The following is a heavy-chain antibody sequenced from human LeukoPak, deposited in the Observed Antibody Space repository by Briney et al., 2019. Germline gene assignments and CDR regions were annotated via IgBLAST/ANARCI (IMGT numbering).Heavy chain of an antibody. CDR3: ARQGRSGSYSAFSWFDP. CDR1: GYTFTTYY. D-gene: IGHD3-22*01. J-gene: IGHJ5*02. V-gene: IGHV1-46*01. CDR2: VNPTGGST. Sequence: ASVKVSCKASGYTFTTYYMHWVRQAPGKGLEWMGKVNPTGGSTTYAQKFQGRVTVTRDMSTNTVYMELSSLRSEDTAVYYCARQGRSGSYSAFSWFDPWGQGTLVTVSS.